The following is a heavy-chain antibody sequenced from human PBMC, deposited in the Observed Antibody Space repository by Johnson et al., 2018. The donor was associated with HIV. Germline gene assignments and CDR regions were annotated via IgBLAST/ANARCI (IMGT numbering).Heavy chain of an antibody. V-gene: IGHV3-23*04. CDR1: GFTFSSYA. D-gene: IGHD3-10*01. Sequence: MQLVESGGGLVQPGGSLRLSCAASGFTFSSYAMNWVRQAQGKGLEWVSVISGSGGSTYYADSVKGRVTISRDNAKKSLYLQMNSLRAEDTAVYYCARDKGRGAFDIWGQGTMVTVSS. CDR3: ARDKGRGAFDI. J-gene: IGHJ3*02. CDR2: ISGSGGST.